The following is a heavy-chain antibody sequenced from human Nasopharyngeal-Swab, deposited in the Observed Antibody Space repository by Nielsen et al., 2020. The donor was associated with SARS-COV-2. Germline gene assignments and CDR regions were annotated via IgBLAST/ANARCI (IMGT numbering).Heavy chain of an antibody. V-gene: IGHV4-4*02. CDR1: GGSISSSNW. J-gene: IGHJ4*02. CDR3: ARNAPCRQTIYFDY. CDR2: IYHSGST. Sequence: SETLSLTCAVSGGSISSSNWWSWVRQPPGKGLEWIGEIYHSGSTNYNPSLKSRVTISVDKSKNQFSLKLSSVTAADTAVYYCARNAPCRQTIYFDYWGQGTLVTVSS. D-gene: IGHD4/OR15-4a*01.